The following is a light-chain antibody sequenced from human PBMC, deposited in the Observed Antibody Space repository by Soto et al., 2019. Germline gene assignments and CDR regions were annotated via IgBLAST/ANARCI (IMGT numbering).Light chain of an antibody. Sequence: QSALTQPASVSGSPGQSITISCTGTSSDFGSYNLVSWYQQHPGKAPKLMIYEGSKRPSGVSNRFSGSKSGNTASLTISGLQAEDEADYYCCSYAGSSTYVVFGGGTKVNVL. J-gene: IGLJ2*01. CDR3: CSYAGSSTYVV. V-gene: IGLV2-23*01. CDR1: SSDFGSYNL. CDR2: EGS.